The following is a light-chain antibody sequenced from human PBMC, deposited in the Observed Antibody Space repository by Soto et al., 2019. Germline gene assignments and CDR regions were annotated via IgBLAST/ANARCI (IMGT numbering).Light chain of an antibody. CDR1: QSVSSY. V-gene: IGKV3-11*01. J-gene: IGKJ5*01. CDR2: DAS. Sequence: EIVLTQSPATLSLSPGERTTLSCRASQSVSSYLAWYQQKPGQAPRLLIYDASNRATGVPARFSGSGSGTDFTLTISSLEPEDFALYYCQQRNDWRRGAFGQGTRLEIK. CDR3: QQRNDWRRGA.